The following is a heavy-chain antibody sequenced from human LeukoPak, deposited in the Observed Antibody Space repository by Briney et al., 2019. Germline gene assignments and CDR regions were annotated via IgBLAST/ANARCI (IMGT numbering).Heavy chain of an antibody. CDR1: GGSISSSNW. Sequence: PSETLSLTCAVSGGSISSSNWWSWVRQPPGKGLEWIGEIYHSGSTNYNPSLKSRVTISVDKSKNQFSLKLSPVTAADTAVYYCARSQYYYDSSGYYAVDYWGQGTLVTVSS. CDR2: IYHSGST. J-gene: IGHJ4*02. CDR3: ARSQYYYDSSGYYAVDY. V-gene: IGHV4-4*02. D-gene: IGHD3-22*01.